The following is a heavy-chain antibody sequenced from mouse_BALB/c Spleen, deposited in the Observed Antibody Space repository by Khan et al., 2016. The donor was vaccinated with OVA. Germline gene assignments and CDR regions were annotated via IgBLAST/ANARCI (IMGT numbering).Heavy chain of an antibody. CDR2: IWSDGNT. D-gene: IGHD2-13*01. CDR3: AIIFYGDDWFPY. V-gene: IGHV2-3*01. J-gene: IGHJ3*01. Sequence: QVQLKESGPGLVAPSQSLSITCTVSGSASTNYGVSWARQTPGKGLEWLGVIWSDGNTNYHSSLKSRLTITRDNSKSQVLLKLNSLQTDDTATYYCAIIFYGDDWFPYWGQGTLVTVSA. CDR1: GSASTNYG.